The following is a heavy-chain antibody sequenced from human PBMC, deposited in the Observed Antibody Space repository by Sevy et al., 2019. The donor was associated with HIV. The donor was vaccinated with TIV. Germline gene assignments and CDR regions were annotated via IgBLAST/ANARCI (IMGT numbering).Heavy chain of an antibody. D-gene: IGHD5-18*01. CDR3: ARTRTHLWEAFDL. Sequence: GGSLRLSCAVSGFTFSSHAMGWVRQAPGKGLEWVSLMSTCSGCTYYPGSVKGRFIISTDKSRTTLYLQMNSLRVEDAAVYFCARTRTHLWEAFDLWGQGTMVTVSS. CDR1: GFTFSSHA. CDR2: MSTCSGCT. V-gene: IGHV3-23*01. J-gene: IGHJ3*01.